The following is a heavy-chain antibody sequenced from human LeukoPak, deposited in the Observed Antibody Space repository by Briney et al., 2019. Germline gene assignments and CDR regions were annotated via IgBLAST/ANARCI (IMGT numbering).Heavy chain of an antibody. Sequence: SETLSLTCTVSGGSISSGGYYWSWIRQHPGKGLEWIGYIYYSGSTYYNPSLKSRVTISVDTSKNQFSLKLSSVTAADTAVYYCARGYYDSSVFSLYFDYWGQGTLVTVSS. V-gene: IGHV4-31*03. D-gene: IGHD3-22*01. CDR3: ARGYYDSSVFSLYFDY. CDR1: GGSISSGGYY. J-gene: IGHJ4*02. CDR2: IYYSGST.